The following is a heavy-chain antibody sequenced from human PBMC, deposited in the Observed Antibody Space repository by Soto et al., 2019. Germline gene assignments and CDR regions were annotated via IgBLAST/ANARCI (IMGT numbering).Heavy chain of an antibody. D-gene: IGHD6-25*01. CDR2: ISGSGTTT. V-gene: IGHV3-23*01. CDR1: GVTFSNYA. CDR3: AKFFVETGGSSGWPWSFHY. Sequence: GRSLRLSCAASGVTFSNYAMGWVRQAPGEGLERVTAISGSGTTTYTADSVKGRFTISRDNSENTLYLHMNSLRAEDTAIYYCAKFFVETGGSSGWPWSFHYWGQGTLVTVS. J-gene: IGHJ4*02.